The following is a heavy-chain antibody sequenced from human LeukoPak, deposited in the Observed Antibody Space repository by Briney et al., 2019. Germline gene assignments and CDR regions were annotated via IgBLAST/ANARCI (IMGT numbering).Heavy chain of an antibody. CDR2: ISSSGSTI. J-gene: IGHJ6*03. D-gene: IGHD6-13*01. V-gene: IGHV3-11*04. Sequence: PGGSLRLSCAASGFTFSDYYMSWIRQAPGKGLEWVSYISSSGSTIYYADSVRGRFTISRDNAKNSLYLQMNSLRAEDTAVYYCAREVSSSWHHYYYMDVWGKGTTVTVSS. CDR1: GFTFSDYY. CDR3: AREVSSSWHHYYYMDV.